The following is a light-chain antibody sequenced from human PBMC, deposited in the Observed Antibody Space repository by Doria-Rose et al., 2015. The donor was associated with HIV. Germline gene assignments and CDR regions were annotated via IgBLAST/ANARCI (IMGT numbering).Light chain of an antibody. CDR2: EVT. J-gene: IGLJ2*01. CDR1: SSTVGAYNL. Sequence: QSALIQPAFVSGSPGQSITISCTGTSSTVGAYNLVSWYQHQPGKAPKLMIFEVTKRPSGVSNRFSGSKSGNTASLTISGLQAEDEADYYCCPYAGSFVFGGGTKVTVL. V-gene: IGLV2-23*02. CDR3: CPYAGSFV.